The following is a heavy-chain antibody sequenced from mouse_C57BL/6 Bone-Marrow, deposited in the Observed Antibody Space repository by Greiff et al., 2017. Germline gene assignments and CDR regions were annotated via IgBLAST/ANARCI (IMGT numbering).Heavy chain of an antibody. CDR1: GFTFSSYA. Sequence: EVKLMESGGGLVKPGGSLKLSCAASGFTFSSYAMSWVRQTPEKRLEWVATISDGGSYTYYPDNVKGRFTISRDNAKNNLYLQMSHLKSEDTAMYYCARHYGSSPAWFAYWGQGTLGTVSA. CDR3: ARHYGSSPAWFAY. J-gene: IGHJ3*01. V-gene: IGHV5-4*03. CDR2: ISDGGSYT. D-gene: IGHD1-1*01.